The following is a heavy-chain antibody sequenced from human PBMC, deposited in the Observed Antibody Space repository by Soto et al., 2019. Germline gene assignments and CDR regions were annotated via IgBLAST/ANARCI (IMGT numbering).Heavy chain of an antibody. J-gene: IGHJ6*02. CDR1: GFTFSGYS. V-gene: IGHV3-48*02. D-gene: IGHD3-9*01. CDR3: ARDLYSRYFESRGLDV. CDR2: ISTRSSSI. Sequence: TGGSLRLSCVASGFTFSGYSMNWVRQAPGKGLEWVSFISTRSSSIYYADSVKGRFTISRDDAKNSLFLQMNSLRDEDTAVYYCARDLYSRYFESRGLDVWGQGTSVTVSS.